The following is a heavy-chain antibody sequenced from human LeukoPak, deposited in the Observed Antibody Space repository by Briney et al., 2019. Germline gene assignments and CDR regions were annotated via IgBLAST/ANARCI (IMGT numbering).Heavy chain of an antibody. CDR2: MNPNSGNT. J-gene: IGHJ4*02. D-gene: IGHD1-26*01. CDR3: ARTSYGGGSYRPYYFDY. V-gene: IGHV1-8*01. Sequence: ASVKVSCKASGYTFTSYDINWVRQATGQGLEWMGWMNPNSGNTGYAQKFQGRVTMTRNTSISTAYMELSSLRSEDTAVYYCARTSYGGGSYRPYYFDYWGQGTLVTVSS. CDR1: GYTFTSYD.